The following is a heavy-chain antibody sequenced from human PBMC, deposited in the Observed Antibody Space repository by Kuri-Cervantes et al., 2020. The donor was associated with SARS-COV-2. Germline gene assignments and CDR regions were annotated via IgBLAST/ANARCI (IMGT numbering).Heavy chain of an antibody. J-gene: IGHJ4*02. D-gene: IGHD2-15*01. Sequence: KVSCKGSGYSFTSYWIGWVRQMPGKGLEWMEIIYPGDSDTRYSPSFQGQVTISADKSISTAYLQWSSLKASDTAMYYCARPGYCSGGSCYSLYYWGQGTLVTVSS. CDR1: GYSFTSYW. CDR3: ARPGYCSGGSCYSLYY. V-gene: IGHV5-51*01. CDR2: IYPGDSDT.